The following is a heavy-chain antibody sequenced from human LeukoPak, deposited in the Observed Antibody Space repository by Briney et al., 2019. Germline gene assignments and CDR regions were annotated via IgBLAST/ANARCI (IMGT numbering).Heavy chain of an antibody. D-gene: IGHD7-27*01. Sequence: GGSLRLSCAASGFTFSTYNMNWVRQAPGEGLEWVSYISSSSNTIYYADSVKGRFTISRDNAKNSLCLQMNSVRAEDTAVYYCARDNWGSGRTNACLDYWGQGSLVTVSS. CDR3: ARDNWGSGRTNACLDY. CDR2: ISSSSNTI. J-gene: IGHJ4*02. V-gene: IGHV3-48*01. CDR1: GFTFSTYN.